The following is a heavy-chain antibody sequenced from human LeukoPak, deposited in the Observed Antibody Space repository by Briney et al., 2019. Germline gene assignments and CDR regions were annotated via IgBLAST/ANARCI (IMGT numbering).Heavy chain of an antibody. J-gene: IGHJ4*02. CDR3: ARDEAYDFWSGYYTGPFDY. Sequence: PGGSLRLSCAASGFTFSSYSMNWVRQAPGKGLEWVSSISSSSYIYYADSVKGRFTISRDNAKNSLYLQMNSLRAEDTAVYYCARDEAYDFWSGYYTGPFDYWGQGTLVTVSS. CDR2: ISSSSYI. D-gene: IGHD3-3*01. CDR1: GFTFSSYS. V-gene: IGHV3-21*01.